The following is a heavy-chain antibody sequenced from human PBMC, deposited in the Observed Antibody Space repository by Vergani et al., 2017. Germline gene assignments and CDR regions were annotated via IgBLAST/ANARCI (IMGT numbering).Heavy chain of an antibody. Sequence: QLQLQESGPGLVKPSETLSLTCTVSGGSISSSSYYWGWIRQPPGKGLEWIGSINYVGRTYYIPSLQSRATVFVDTSKNQFSLKLSSVTVADTAVYYCTRSRPCCANGSCSAIWGQGTLVTVSS. CDR2: INYVGRT. CDR3: TRSRPCCANGSCSAI. D-gene: IGHD2-8*01. J-gene: IGHJ4*02. V-gene: IGHV4-39*01. CDR1: GGSISSSSYY.